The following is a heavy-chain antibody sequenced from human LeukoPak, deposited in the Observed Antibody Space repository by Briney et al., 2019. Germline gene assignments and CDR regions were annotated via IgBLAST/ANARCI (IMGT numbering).Heavy chain of an antibody. V-gene: IGHV3-48*01. J-gene: IGHJ3*02. Sequence: PGGSLRLSXVASRFTFSTYSMNWVRQAPGRGLEWVSYISSGSTNIYYKDSVKGRFIVPRDNAKNSLYLHMASLRAEDTAVYYCVRNDGDNAFDIWGQGTMVIVSS. CDR1: RFTFSTYS. CDR3: VRNDGDNAFDI. D-gene: IGHD4-17*01. CDR2: ISSGSTNI.